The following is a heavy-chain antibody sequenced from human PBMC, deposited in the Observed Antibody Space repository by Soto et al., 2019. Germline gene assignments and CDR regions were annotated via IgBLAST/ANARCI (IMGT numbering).Heavy chain of an antibody. CDR2: ISTTSSSI. CDR3: AGSRRNDNFWSDPQLGDGMDV. CDR1: GGTFSSYA. V-gene: IGHV3-48*03. D-gene: IGHD3-3*01. Sequence: SCKASGGTFSSYAISWVRQAPGKGLEWVSYISTTSSSIYYADSVRGRFTISRDNAKNSLYLQMNSLRAEDTAVYYCAGSRRNDNFWSDPQLGDGMDVWGQGTTVTVSS. J-gene: IGHJ6*02.